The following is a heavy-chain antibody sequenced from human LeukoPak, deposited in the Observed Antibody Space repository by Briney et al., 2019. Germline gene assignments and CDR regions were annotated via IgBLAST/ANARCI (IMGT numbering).Heavy chain of an antibody. CDR3: AKDTGGGYSSGWEFDY. CDR2: ISGSGGST. J-gene: IGHJ4*02. Sequence: PGGSLRLSCAASGFTFSSYAMSWVRKAPGKGLEWVSAISGSGGSTYYADTVKGRFTISRDNSKNTLYLQMNSLRAEDTAVYYCAKDTGGGYSSGWEFDYWGQGTLVTVSS. CDR1: GFTFSSYA. V-gene: IGHV3-23*01. D-gene: IGHD6-19*01.